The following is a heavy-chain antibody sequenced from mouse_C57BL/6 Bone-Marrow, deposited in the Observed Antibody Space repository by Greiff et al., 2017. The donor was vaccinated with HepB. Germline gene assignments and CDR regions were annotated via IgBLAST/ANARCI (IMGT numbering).Heavy chain of an antibody. D-gene: IGHD1-1*01. CDR2: IWTGGGT. J-gene: IGHJ1*03. Sequence: VQRVESGPGLVAPSQSLSITCTVSGFSLTSYAISWVRQPPGKGLEWLGVIWTGGGTNYNSAHKSRLSISKDNSKSQVFLKMNSLQTDDTARYYCARDYTTVVEGYWYFDVWGTGTTVTVSS. CDR3: ARDYTTVVEGYWYFDV. CDR1: GFSLTSYA. V-gene: IGHV2-9-1*01.